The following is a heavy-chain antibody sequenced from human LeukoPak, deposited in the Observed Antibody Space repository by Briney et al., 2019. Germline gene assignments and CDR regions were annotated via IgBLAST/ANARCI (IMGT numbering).Heavy chain of an antibody. CDR3: AREGSGSYYPDY. Sequence: PGGSLRLSCAASGFTFSSYSMNWVRQAPGKGLEWVSSISSSSSYIYYADSVKGRFTISRDNAKNSLYLQMNSLRAEDTAVYYCAREGSGSYYPDYWGQGTPVTVSS. D-gene: IGHD1-26*01. CDR1: GFTFSSYS. V-gene: IGHV3-21*01. J-gene: IGHJ4*02. CDR2: ISSSSSYI.